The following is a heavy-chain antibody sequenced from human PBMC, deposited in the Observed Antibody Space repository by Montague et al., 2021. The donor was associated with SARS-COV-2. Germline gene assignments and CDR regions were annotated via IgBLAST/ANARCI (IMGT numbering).Heavy chain of an antibody. Sequence: SETLSLTCALYGGSFSGFQWSWIRQSPGKGLEWIGEINQSGSTNYNVTLKSRLTMSMDTSKNKVSLKLSSVTAADTAVYYFATSSSRSYYVGLDSWGQGTLVTVTS. CDR3: ATSSSRSYYVGLDS. D-gene: IGHD3-10*01. V-gene: IGHV4-34*01. J-gene: IGHJ4*02. CDR1: GGSFSGFQ. CDR2: INQSGST.